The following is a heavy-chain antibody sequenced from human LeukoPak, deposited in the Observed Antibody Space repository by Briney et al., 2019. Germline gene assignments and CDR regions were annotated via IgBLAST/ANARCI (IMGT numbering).Heavy chain of an antibody. Sequence: SQTLSLTCAISGDSVSSISAAWNWIRQSPSRGLEWLGRIYYRSKWYNDYAESVKSRIIINPDTSKNQFSLQLNSVTPEDTAVYYCARDGGSSLSTFDYWGQGTLVTVSS. CDR3: ARDGGSSLSTFDY. CDR1: GDSVSSISAA. CDR2: IYYRSKWYN. D-gene: IGHD2-15*01. J-gene: IGHJ4*02. V-gene: IGHV6-1*01.